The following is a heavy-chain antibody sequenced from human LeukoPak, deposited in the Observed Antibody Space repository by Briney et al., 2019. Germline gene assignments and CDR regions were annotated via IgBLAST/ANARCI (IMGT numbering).Heavy chain of an antibody. D-gene: IGHD3-9*01. CDR1: GGSISSYY. CDR3: ARLTGYSSESWFDP. J-gene: IGHJ5*02. V-gene: IGHV4-59*01. Sequence: SETLSLTCTVSGGSISSYYWSWIRQPPGKGLEWIGYIYYSGSTNYKSSLKSRVTISVDTSKNQFSLKLSSVTAADTAVYYCARLTGYSSESWFDPWGQGTLVTVSS. CDR2: IYYSGST.